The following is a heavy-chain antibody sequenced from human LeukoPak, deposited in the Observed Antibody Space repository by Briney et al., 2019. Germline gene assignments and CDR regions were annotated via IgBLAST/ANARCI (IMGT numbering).Heavy chain of an antibody. Sequence: SETLSLTCAVYGGSFSGYYWSWIRQPPGKGLEWIGEINHSGSTNYNPSLKSRVNISVDTSKNQFSLKLSSVTAADTAVYYCARGLKYYDILTGYWYYFDYWGQGTLVTVSS. V-gene: IGHV4-34*01. D-gene: IGHD3-9*01. CDR1: GGSFSGYY. CDR2: INHSGST. CDR3: ARGLKYYDILTGYWYYFDY. J-gene: IGHJ4*02.